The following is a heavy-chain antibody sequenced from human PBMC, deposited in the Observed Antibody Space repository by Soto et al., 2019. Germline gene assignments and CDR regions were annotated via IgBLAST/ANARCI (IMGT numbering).Heavy chain of an antibody. D-gene: IGHD2-2*01. V-gene: IGHV1-46*01. J-gene: IGHJ4*02. CDR2: INPSGGST. CDR3: ANLGYCSSTSCYGDRGFDY. Sequence: ASVKVSCKASGYTFTSYYMHWVRQAPGQGLEWMGIINPSGGSTSYAQKFQGRVTMTRDTSTSTVYMELSSLRSEDTAVYYCANLGYCSSTSCYGDRGFDYWGQGTLVTVSS. CDR1: GYTFTSYY.